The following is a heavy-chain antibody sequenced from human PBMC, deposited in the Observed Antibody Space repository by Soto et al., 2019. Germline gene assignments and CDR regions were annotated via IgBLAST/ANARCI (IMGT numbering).Heavy chain of an antibody. CDR1: GFTFTSYS. J-gene: IGHJ4*02. CDR2: ISFDGSKR. V-gene: IGHV3-30-3*01. Sequence: QVQLVESGGGVVQPGGSLRLSCIASGFTFTSYSMHWVHQAPGKGLEWVAFISFDGSKRDSADSVKGRFTISRDNSKNTLYLEMNNLGPEDTAVYYCARPRESCSTSGCFPGPPFEFWGQGTLLTVSS. D-gene: IGHD6-25*01. CDR3: ARPRESCSTSGCFPGPPFEF.